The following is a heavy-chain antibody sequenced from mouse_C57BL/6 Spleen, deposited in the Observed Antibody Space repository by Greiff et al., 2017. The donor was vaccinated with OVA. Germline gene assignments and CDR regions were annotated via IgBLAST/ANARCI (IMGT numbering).Heavy chain of an antibody. V-gene: IGHV5-9*01. CDR3: ARQDYGSSYRYFDV. Sequence: EVKLVESGGGLVKPGGSLKLSCAASGFTFSSYTMSWVRQTPEKRLEWVATISGGGGNTYYPDSVKGRFTISRDNAKNTLYLQMSSLRSEDTALYYCARQDYGSSYRYFDVWVTGTTVTVSS. D-gene: IGHD1-1*01. J-gene: IGHJ1*03. CDR2: ISGGGGNT. CDR1: GFTFSSYT.